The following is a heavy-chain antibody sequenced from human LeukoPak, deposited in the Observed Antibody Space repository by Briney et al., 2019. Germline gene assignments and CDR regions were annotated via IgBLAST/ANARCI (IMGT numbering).Heavy chain of an antibody. CDR1: GFTFSSYS. J-gene: IGHJ4*02. CDR3: ARDVGTLEGAAMYYFDY. D-gene: IGHD6-13*01. CDR2: ISSSSSSYI. Sequence: PGGSLRLSCAASGFTFSSYSMNWIRQAPGKGLEWVSSISSSSSSYIYYADSVKGRFTISRDNAKNSLYLQMNSLRAEDTAVYYCARDVGTLEGAAMYYFDYWGQGTLVTVSS. V-gene: IGHV3-21*01.